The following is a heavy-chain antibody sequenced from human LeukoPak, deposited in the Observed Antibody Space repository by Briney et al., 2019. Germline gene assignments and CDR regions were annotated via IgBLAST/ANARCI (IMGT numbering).Heavy chain of an antibody. J-gene: IGHJ4*02. D-gene: IGHD6-19*01. V-gene: IGHV1-3*01. CDR3: ARPFLGIAVAGIMAR. Sequence: GGSLRLSCAASGYTFTSYAMHWVRQAPGQRLEWMGWINAGNGNTKYSQKFQGRVTITRDTSASTAYMELSSLRSEDTVVYYCARPFLGIAVAGIMARWGQGTLVTVSS. CDR2: INAGNGNT. CDR1: GYTFTSYA.